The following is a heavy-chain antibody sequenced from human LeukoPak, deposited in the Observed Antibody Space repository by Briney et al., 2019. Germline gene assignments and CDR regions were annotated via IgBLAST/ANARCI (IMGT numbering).Heavy chain of an antibody. V-gene: IGHV3-53*01. Sequence: GGSLRLSCAASGFTVSSNYMSWVRQAPGKGLEWVSVIYSGGSTYYADSVKGRFTISRDNSKNTLYLQMNSLRAEDTAVYYCARARPYINYYDSSGYTGPDAFDIWGQGTMVTVSS. CDR1: GFTVSSNY. D-gene: IGHD3-22*01. J-gene: IGHJ3*02. CDR3: ARARPYINYYDSSGYTGPDAFDI. CDR2: IYSGGST.